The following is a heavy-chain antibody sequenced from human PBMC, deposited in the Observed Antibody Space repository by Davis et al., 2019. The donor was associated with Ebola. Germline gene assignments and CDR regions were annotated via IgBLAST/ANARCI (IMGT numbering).Heavy chain of an antibody. CDR1: GGSISSSNW. CDR2: IYHSGST. J-gene: IGHJ6*04. V-gene: IGHV4-4*02. D-gene: IGHD6-13*01. Sequence: MPSETLSLTCAVSGGSISSSNWWSWVRQPPGKGLEWIGEIYHSGSTNYNPSLKSRVTISVDKSKNQFSLKLSSVTAADTAVYYCARILTQFLYIAAARHGMDVWGKGTTVTVSS. CDR3: ARILTQFLYIAAARHGMDV.